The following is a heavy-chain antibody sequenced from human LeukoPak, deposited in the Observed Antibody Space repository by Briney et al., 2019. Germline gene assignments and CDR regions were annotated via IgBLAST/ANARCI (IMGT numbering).Heavy chain of an antibody. J-gene: IGHJ5*02. CDR1: GFTFSSYA. V-gene: IGHV3-33*08. CDR2: IWYDGSNK. D-gene: IGHD2-2*02. Sequence: GGSLRLSCAASGFTFSSYAMSWVRQAPGKGLEWVAVIWYDGSNKYYADSVKGRFTISRDNSKNTLYLQMNSLRAEDTAVYYCARDSIPAAIRNWFDPWGQGTLVTVSS. CDR3: ARDSIPAAIRNWFDP.